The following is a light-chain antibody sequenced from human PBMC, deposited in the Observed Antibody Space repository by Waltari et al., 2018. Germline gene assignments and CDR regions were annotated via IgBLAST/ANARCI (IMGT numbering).Light chain of an antibody. Sequence: QSALTQPASVSGSPGQALTISSTRTRADIAVSYYVSWYQHHPGKAPELIIYDASNRPARMFNRFSGSKSANTASLTISGLQAEDEADYYCASDTSAGILLFGGGTKMKVL. J-gene: IGLJ3*02. CDR1: RADIAVSYY. CDR2: DAS. V-gene: IGLV2-14*01. CDR3: ASDTSAGILL.